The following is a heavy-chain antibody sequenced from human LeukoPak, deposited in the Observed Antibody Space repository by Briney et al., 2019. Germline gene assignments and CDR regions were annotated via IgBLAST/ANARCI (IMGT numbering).Heavy chain of an antibody. D-gene: IGHD6-13*01. J-gene: IGHJ3*01. CDR2: IYYSGST. CDR1: TGSISNSNYY. Sequence: SETLSLTCIVSTGSISNSNYYWGWIRQPPWKGLEWIGTIYYSGSTYYNPSLKRRVTISVDTSKNQFSLRLSSVTAADTAVYYCARQSLCSSNWYLKCAFEVWGQGTMVTVYS. CDR3: ARQSLCSSNWYLKCAFEV. V-gene: IGHV4-39*01.